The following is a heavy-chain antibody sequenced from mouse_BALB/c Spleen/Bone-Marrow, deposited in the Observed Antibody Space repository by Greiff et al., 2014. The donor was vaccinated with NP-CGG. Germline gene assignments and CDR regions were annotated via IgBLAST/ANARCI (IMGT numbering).Heavy chain of an antibody. J-gene: IGHJ4*01. D-gene: IGHD1-2*01. CDR1: GFTFSSFG. V-gene: IGHV5-17*02. CDR3: ARGVYVYVKYAIDY. Sequence: EVQLVESGGGLVQPGGSRKLSCAASGFTFSSFGMHWVRQAPEKGLEWVAYIGGGSSTIYYADTVKGRFTISRDNPKNTLFLQMTSLRSEDTAMYYCARGVYVYVKYAIDYWGQGTSVTVSS. CDR2: IGGGSSTI.